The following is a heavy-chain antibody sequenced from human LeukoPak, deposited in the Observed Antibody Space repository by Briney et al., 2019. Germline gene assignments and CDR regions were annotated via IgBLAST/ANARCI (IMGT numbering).Heavy chain of an antibody. CDR2: ISAYTGNT. CDR1: GYTFTSYG. D-gene: IGHD3-22*01. J-gene: IGHJ5*02. V-gene: IGHV1-18*01. CDR3: ARAPRYYDSSGYYRTFDP. Sequence: ASVKVSCKASGYTFTSYGISWVRQAPGQGLEWMGWISAYTGNTNYAQKLQGRVTMTTDTSTSTAYMELRSLRSDDTAVYYCARAPRYYDSSGYYRTFDPWGQGTLVTVSS.